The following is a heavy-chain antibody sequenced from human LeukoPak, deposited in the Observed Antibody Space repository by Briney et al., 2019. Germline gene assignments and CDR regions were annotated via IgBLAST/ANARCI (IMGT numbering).Heavy chain of an antibody. CDR1: GFTFSSYA. D-gene: IGHD3-10*01. V-gene: IGHV3-23*01. CDR3: GRAFRTPSWFIGY. J-gene: IGHJ4*02. Sequence: GGSLRLSCAASGFTFSSYAMTWVRQAPGKGLEWVSSISNSADVRYHADTVKGRFTISRDNSKNTLYLQMNSLRAGDTAVYYCGRAFRTPSWFIGYWGQGALATVSS. CDR2: ISNSADVR.